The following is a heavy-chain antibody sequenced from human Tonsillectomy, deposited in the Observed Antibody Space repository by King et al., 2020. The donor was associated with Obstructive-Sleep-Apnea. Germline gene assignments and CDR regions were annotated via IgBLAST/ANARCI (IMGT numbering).Heavy chain of an antibody. CDR3: AKPTGRTPPYYVDY. D-gene: IGHD3-9*01. V-gene: IGHV3-23*04. J-gene: IGHJ4*02. Sequence: VQLVESGGGLVQPGGSLRLSCAASGFSFSSYAMSWVRQAPGKGLEWVSTIDNTGRETYYADSVKGRFTISRDSSKNTLSLQMNSLGAEDTAVYYCAKPTGRTPPYYVDYWGQGTLVTVSS. CDR1: GFSFSSYA. CDR2: IDNTGRET.